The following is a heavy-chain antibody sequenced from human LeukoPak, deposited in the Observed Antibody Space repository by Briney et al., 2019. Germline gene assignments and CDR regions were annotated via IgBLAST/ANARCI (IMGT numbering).Heavy chain of an antibody. CDR3: ASFAGYSSSWDAFDI. V-gene: IGHV3-33*01. D-gene: IGHD6-13*01. Sequence: GGSLRLSCAASGFTFSSYGMHWVRQAPGKGLEWVAVIWYDGSNKYYADSVKGRFTISRDNSKNTLYLQMNSLRAEDTAVYYCASFAGYSSSWDAFDIWGQGTMVTVSS. J-gene: IGHJ3*02. CDR1: GFTFSSYG. CDR2: IWYDGSNK.